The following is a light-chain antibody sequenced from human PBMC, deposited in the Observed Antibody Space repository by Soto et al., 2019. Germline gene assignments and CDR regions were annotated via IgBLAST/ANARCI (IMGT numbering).Light chain of an antibody. Sequence: QSALTQPASVSGSPGQSITISCTGTSSDVGGYNYVSWYQQHPGKAPKLMIYDVSNRPSVVSNRFSGSKSGNTASLTISGHQAEDEADYYCSSYTSSSLYVFGTGTKVTVL. CDR3: SSYTSSSLYV. J-gene: IGLJ1*01. V-gene: IGLV2-14*01. CDR1: SSDVGGYNY. CDR2: DVS.